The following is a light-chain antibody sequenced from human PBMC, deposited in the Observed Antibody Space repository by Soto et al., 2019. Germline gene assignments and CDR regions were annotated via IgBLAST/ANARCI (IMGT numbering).Light chain of an antibody. CDR3: QQYGSSPYT. V-gene: IGKV3-20*01. CDR2: GAS. CDR1: QRVSSSY. J-gene: IGKJ2*01. Sequence: EIVLTQSPGTLSLSPGERATLSCRASQRVSSSYLAWYQQSPGQAPRLLIYGASSSAAGIPDRFSGSGSGTDFTLTISRLEPEDFAVYYCQQYGSSPYTFGRGTKLEIK.